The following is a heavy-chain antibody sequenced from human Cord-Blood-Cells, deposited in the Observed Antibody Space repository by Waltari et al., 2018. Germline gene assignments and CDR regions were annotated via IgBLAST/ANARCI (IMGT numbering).Heavy chain of an antibody. D-gene: IGHD3-9*01. V-gene: IGHV3-23*01. CDR1: GFTFSSSA. Sequence: EVQLLESGGGLVQPGGSLRLSCAASGFTFSSSAMSWVRQAPGKGLEWVSAIGGRGGSTYYADSVKGRFTISRDNSKNTLYLQMNSLRAEDTAVYYCAKYPLHYDILTGYFDYWGQGTLVTVSS. CDR3: AKYPLHYDILTGYFDY. J-gene: IGHJ4*02. CDR2: IGGRGGST.